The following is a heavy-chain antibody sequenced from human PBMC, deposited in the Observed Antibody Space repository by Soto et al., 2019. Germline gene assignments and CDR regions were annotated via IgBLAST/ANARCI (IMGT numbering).Heavy chain of an antibody. CDR1: RGSISSGTNY. J-gene: IGHJ4*02. V-gene: IGHV4-39*01. CDR2: IYYSGST. CDR3: ARHEARWYFHS. Sequence: SETLSLSCTVSRGSISSGTNYWAWIRQPPGKGLEWIANIYYSGSTFYNPSLKSRVTISLDTSKNQFSLKLRSVTAADTAVYYCARHEARWYFHSPGQATLVTVSS.